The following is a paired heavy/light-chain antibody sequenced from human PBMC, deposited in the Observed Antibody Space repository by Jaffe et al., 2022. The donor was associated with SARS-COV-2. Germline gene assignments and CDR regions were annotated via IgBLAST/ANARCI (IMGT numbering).Light chain of an antibody. CDR3: QSSGSSGFSVV. J-gene: IGLJ3*02. Sequence: SSELTQPPSVSVSPGQTARITCFGDALAKQYAYWYQQKPGQAPVFIMYKDTERPSGISERFSGSSSGTTVTLTISGVEAEDEADYYCQSSGSSGFSVVFGGGTKLTVL. CDR1: ALAKQY. V-gene: IGLV3-25*03. CDR2: KDT.
Heavy chain of an antibody. D-gene: IGHD5-18*01. J-gene: IGHJ3*02. CDR1: EFTVSDND. Sequence: EVQLVESGGDLVQPGGSLRLSCAAFEFTVSDNDMTWVRQAPGKGLEWVSIIHTGGYTYYADSVKGRFTISRDDSKNTLYLQMNTLRTEDTAVYYCARKGYSYGYEDAFDIWGQGTMVTVSS. CDR3: ARKGYSYGYEDAFDI. V-gene: IGHV3-66*02. CDR2: IHTGGYT.